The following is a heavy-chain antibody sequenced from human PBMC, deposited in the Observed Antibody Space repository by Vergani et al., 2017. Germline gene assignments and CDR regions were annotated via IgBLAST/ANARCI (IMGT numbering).Heavy chain of an antibody. CDR1: GYSLTELT. V-gene: IGHV1-24*01. D-gene: IGHD3-22*01. J-gene: IGHJ4*02. Sequence: QVQFVQSGSEVRKPGASVKASCQVSGYSLTELTIHWGLQAPGKGLEWMGGFDPEHGEVTFAHHIQGRVTMTEDRSTDTAYMELSSLRPEDTALYYCAIVPDYYDSSGYYLDYWVQGTLVTVSS. CDR3: AIVPDYYDSSGYYLDY. CDR2: FDPEHGEV.